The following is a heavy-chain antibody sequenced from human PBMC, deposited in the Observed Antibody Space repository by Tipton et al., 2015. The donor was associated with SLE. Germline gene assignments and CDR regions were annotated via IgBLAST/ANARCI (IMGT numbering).Heavy chain of an antibody. D-gene: IGHD3-22*01. J-gene: IGHJ4*02. CDR2: ISHSGNT. Sequence: TLSLTCAVSGYSISSGHYWGWIRQPPGEGLEWIASISHSGNTYYNPSLKSRVSMSIDTSKNQVFLRLSSVTAADTAVYYCTRHDYDDNGYYMHYFDYWGQGTLVTVSS. CDR1: GYSISSGHY. CDR3: TRHDYDDNGYYMHYFDY. V-gene: IGHV4-38-2*01.